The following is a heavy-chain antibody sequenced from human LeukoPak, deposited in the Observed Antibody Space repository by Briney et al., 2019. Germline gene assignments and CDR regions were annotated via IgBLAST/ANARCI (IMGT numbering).Heavy chain of an antibody. D-gene: IGHD3-10*01. J-gene: IGHJ6*03. CDR1: GYTLTELS. V-gene: IGHV1-24*01. Sequence: EASVKVSCKVSGYTLTELSMHWVRQAPGKGLEWMGGFDPEDGETIYAQKFQGRVTMTRDTSISTAYMELSRLRSDDTAVYYCARLYGSGKNYYYMDVWGKGTTVTVSS. CDR2: FDPEDGET. CDR3: ARLYGSGKNYYYMDV.